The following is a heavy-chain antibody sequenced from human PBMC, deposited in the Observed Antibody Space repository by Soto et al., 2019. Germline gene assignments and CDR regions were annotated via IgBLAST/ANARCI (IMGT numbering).Heavy chain of an antibody. CDR2: ISSSSSYI. CDR1: GFTFSSYS. Sequence: EVQLVESGGGLVQPGRSLRLSCAASGFTFSSYSMNWVRQAPGKGLEWVSSISSSSSYIYYADSVKGRFTISRDNAKNSLYLQMTSLRAEDTAVYYCARDRGYTTGYCSGGSCHYYYGMDVWGQGTTVTVSS. D-gene: IGHD2-15*01. V-gene: IGHV3-21*01. J-gene: IGHJ6*02. CDR3: ARDRGYTTGYCSGGSCHYYYGMDV.